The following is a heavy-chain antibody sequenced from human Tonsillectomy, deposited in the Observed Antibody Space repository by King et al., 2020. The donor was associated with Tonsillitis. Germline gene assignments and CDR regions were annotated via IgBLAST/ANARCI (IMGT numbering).Heavy chain of an antibody. CDR2: ISSGSNSI. J-gene: IGHJ3*02. Sequence: VQLVESGGGLVQPGGSLRLSCTVSGFTFSSHSMNWVRQAPGKGLVWVSYISSGSNSIYYADSVKGRFATSRDNGKNSLYLQMDSLRAEDTAVYYCARDGPFGSVDIWGQGTIVTVSS. V-gene: IGHV3-48*01. D-gene: IGHD3-16*01. CDR1: GFTFSSHS. CDR3: ARDGPFGSVDI.